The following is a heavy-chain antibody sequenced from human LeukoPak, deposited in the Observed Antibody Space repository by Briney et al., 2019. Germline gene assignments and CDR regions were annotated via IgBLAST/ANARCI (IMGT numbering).Heavy chain of an antibody. CDR2: IYYSGST. CDR3: ARHLKSASGWNYFDY. J-gene: IGHJ4*02. D-gene: IGHD6-19*01. V-gene: IGHV4-59*08. Sequence: SETLSLTCTVSGGSISSYYWSWIRQPPGRGLEWIGYIYYSGSTNYNPSLKSRVTISVDTSKNQFSLKLGSVTAADTALYYCARHLKSASGWNYFDYWGQGTLVTVSS. CDR1: GGSISSYY.